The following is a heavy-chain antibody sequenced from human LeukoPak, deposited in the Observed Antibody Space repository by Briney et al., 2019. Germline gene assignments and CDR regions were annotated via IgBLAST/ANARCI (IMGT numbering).Heavy chain of an antibody. CDR2: IYPGDSDT. CDR3: ARQAHSSSSYYYYYMDV. D-gene: IGHD6-6*01. CDR1: GYSFTSYW. J-gene: IGHJ6*03. V-gene: IGHV5-51*01. Sequence: GESLKISGKGSGYSFTSYWIGWVRQMPGKGLEWMGIIYPGDSDTRYSPSFQGQVTISADKSISTAYLQWSSLKASDTAMYYCARQAHSSSSYYYYYMDVWGKGTTVTVSS.